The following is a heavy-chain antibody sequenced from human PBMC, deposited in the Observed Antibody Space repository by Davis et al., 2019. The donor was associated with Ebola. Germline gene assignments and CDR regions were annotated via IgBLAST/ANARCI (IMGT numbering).Heavy chain of an antibody. Sequence: GESLKISCAASGFTFSSYAMSWVRQAPGKGLEWVSAISGSGGSTYYADSVKGRFTISRDNSKNTLYLQMNSLRAEDTAVYYCAKDLYMITIFGVVGYWGQGTLVTVSS. J-gene: IGHJ4*02. V-gene: IGHV3-23*01. CDR3: AKDLYMITIFGVVGY. CDR2: ISGSGGST. D-gene: IGHD3-3*01. CDR1: GFTFSSYA.